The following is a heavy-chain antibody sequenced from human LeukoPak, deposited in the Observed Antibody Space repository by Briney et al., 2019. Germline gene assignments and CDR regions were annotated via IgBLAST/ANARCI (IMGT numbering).Heavy chain of an antibody. D-gene: IGHD3-3*01. CDR1: GFTFTSDA. Sequence: GGSLRLSCAASGFTFTSDAMSWVRQAPGKGPEWVSGVNRNGDSYYADSVKGRFTISRDNSKNKLYLQMNSLRAEDTAVYFCAKDMEVLGNSGVVIIGAFDMWGQGTRVTVSS. V-gene: IGHV3-23*01. CDR3: AKDMEVLGNSGVVIIGAFDM. J-gene: IGHJ3*02. CDR2: VNRNGDS.